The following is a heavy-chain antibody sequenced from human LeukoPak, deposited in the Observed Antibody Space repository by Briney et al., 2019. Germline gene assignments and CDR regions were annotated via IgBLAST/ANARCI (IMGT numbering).Heavy chain of an antibody. D-gene: IGHD6-13*01. CDR3: AKDHGSSDWYYFDY. V-gene: IGHV3-30*02. CDR1: GFTFSSYA. Sequence: QTGGSLRLSCAAPGFTFSSYAMHWVRKAPGKGLDWVAFIHYDGSNNYYADSVKGRFTISRDNSKNTLYLQMNTLRADDTAVYYCAKDHGSSDWYYFDYWGQGTLVTVSS. J-gene: IGHJ4*02. CDR2: IHYDGSNN.